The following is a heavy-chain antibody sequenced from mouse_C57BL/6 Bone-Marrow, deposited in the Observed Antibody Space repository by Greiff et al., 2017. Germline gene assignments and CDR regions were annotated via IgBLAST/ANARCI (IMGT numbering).Heavy chain of an antibody. CDR3: ARWDGYNWYFDV. V-gene: IGHV1-7*01. J-gene: IGHJ1*03. Sequence: QVQLKESGAELATPGASVKLSCKASGYTFTSYWMHWVKQRPGQGLEWIGYINPSSGYNKYNQKFKDKATLTADKSSRPAYMQLSSLTYEDSAVYYCARWDGYNWYFDVWGTGTTVTVSS. CDR2: INPSSGYN. D-gene: IGHD2-3*01. CDR1: GYTFTSYW.